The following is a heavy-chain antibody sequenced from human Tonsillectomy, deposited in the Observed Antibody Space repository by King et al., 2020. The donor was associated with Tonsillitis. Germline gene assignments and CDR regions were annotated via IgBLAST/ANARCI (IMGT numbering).Heavy chain of an antibody. CDR3: AKSYNYYGSGSYKYYYYYYMDV. CDR2: ISGSGGST. D-gene: IGHD3-10*01. Sequence: VQLVESGGGLVQPGGSLRLSCAASGFTFSSYAMIWVRQSPGKGLEWGSAISGSGGSTYYADSVKGRFTISRDNSKNTLYLQMNSLRAEDTAVYYCAKSYNYYGSGSYKYYYYYYMDVWGKGTTVTVSS. V-gene: IGHV3-23*04. CDR1: GFTFSSYA. J-gene: IGHJ6*03.